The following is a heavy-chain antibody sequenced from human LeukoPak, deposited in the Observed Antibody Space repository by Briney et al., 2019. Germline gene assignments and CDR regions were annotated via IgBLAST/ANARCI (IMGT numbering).Heavy chain of an antibody. J-gene: IGHJ4*02. CDR2: IYPGDSDT. D-gene: IGHD3-9*01. V-gene: IGHV5-51*01. CDR1: GYSFTSYW. CDR3: ARGGRVRYFDWFFDY. Sequence: GESLKISCKGSGYSFTSYWIGWVRQMPGKGLEWMGVIYPGDSDTRYSPSFQGQVTISADKSIGTAYLQWSSLKASDTAMYYCARGGRVRYFDWFFDYWGQGTLVTVSS.